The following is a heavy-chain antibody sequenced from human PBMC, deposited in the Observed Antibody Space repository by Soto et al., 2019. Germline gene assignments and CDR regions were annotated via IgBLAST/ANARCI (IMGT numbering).Heavy chain of an antibody. Sequence: PSQTLSLTCAVSGDSVSSNNIAWNWLRQSPWRGLEWLGRTYYRSKWYNEYAVSVRSRITINLDTSKNQFSLQLNSVTPEDTAVYYCVRGLRWRDLDFWGQGTTVTVSS. D-gene: IGHD2-21*01. V-gene: IGHV6-1*01. CDR1: GDSVSSNNIA. CDR3: VRGLRWRDLDF. J-gene: IGHJ4*02. CDR2: TYYRSKWYN.